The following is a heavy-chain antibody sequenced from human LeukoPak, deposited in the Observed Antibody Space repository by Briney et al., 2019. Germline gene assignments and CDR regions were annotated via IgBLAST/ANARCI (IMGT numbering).Heavy chain of an antibody. D-gene: IGHD5-18*01. CDR3: ATHLGYTAEYYYYGMDV. J-gene: IGHJ6*02. Sequence: PGGSLRLSCAASGFTFSSYAMHWVRQAPGKGLEYVSAISSNGGSTYYANSVKGRFTISRDNSKNTLYLQMGSLRAEDTAVYYCATHLGYTAEYYYYGMDVWGQGTTVTVSS. CDR1: GFTFSSYA. V-gene: IGHV3-64*01. CDR2: ISSNGGST.